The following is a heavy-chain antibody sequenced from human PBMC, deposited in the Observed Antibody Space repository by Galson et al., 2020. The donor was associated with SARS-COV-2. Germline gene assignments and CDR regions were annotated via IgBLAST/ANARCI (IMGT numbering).Heavy chain of an antibody. J-gene: IGHJ6*02. CDR1: GFTFSSYA. Sequence: GGSLRLSCAASGFTFSSYAMHWVRQAPGKGLEWVAVISYDGSNKYYADSVKGRFTISRDNSKNTLYLQMNSLRAEETAVYYCARVNFGGYYYGMDVWGQGITVTGSS. CDR2: ISYDGSNK. CDR3: ARVNFGGYYYGMDV. D-gene: IGHD4-17*01. V-gene: IGHV3-30-3*01.